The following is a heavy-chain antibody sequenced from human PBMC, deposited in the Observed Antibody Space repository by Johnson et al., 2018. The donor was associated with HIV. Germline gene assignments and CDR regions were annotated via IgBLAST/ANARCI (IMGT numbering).Heavy chain of an antibody. Sequence: VQLVESGGGVVHPGRSLGLSCTASGFAFSRNAMHWVRQTPGKGLLEWVAVISSDGAEKHYGDSVRGRFTISRDNSRNTLSPQMNSLTSYDTSIYYCVRGGHLVRFEPFDVWGQGTMVTVSS. V-gene: IGHV3-30*03. CDR1: GFAFSRNA. CDR3: VRGGHLVRFEPFDV. D-gene: IGHD6-6*01. CDR2: ISSDGAEK. J-gene: IGHJ3*01.